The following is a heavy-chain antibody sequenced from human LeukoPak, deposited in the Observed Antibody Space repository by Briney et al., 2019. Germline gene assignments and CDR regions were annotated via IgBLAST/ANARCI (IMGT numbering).Heavy chain of an antibody. CDR1: GFTFSNYG. CDR3: AREWGRIAVAGGPGY. CDR2: IWYDGRTK. J-gene: IGHJ4*02. D-gene: IGHD6-19*01. Sequence: GGSLRLSCAASGFTFSNYGMHWVRQAPGKGLEWVALIWYDGRTKFHADSVKGRFTISRDNSRNTLYLQMDSLRDEDTAVYYCAREWGRIAVAGGPGYWGQGSRVTVSS. V-gene: IGHV3-33*01.